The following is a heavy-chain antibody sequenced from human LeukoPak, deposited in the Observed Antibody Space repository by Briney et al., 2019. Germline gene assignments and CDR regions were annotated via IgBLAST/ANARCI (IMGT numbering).Heavy chain of an antibody. CDR2: ISYDGSNK. CDR3: ARMYYDFWSGYFPGAFDI. CDR1: GFTFSGSA. V-gene: IGHV3-30*04. Sequence: GGSLRLSCAASGFTFSGSAMHWVRQAPGKGLEWVAVISYDGSNKYYADSVKGRFTISRDNSKNTLYLQMNSLRAEDTAVYYCARMYYDFWSGYFPGAFDIWGQGTMVTVSS. D-gene: IGHD3-3*01. J-gene: IGHJ3*02.